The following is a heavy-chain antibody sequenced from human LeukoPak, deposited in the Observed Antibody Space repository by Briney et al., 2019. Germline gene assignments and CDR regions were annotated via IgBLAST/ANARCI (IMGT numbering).Heavy chain of an antibody. CDR2: ISWNSGSI. J-gene: IGHJ4*02. V-gene: IGHV3-9*01. CDR3: AKDYGGNSGYYVY. CDR1: GFTFSSYS. D-gene: IGHD4-23*01. Sequence: GGSLRLSCAASGFTFSSYSMHWVRQAPGKGLEWVSGISWNSGSIGYADSVRGRFTISRDNAKNSLYLQMNSLRAEDTALYYCAKDYGGNSGYYVYWGQGTLVTVSS.